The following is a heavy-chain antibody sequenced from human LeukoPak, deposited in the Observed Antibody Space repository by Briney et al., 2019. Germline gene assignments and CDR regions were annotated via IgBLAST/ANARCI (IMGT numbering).Heavy chain of an antibody. CDR1: GGSISSSSYY. J-gene: IGHJ5*02. D-gene: IGHD3-22*01. CDR3: ARDTKSITMIVGGFDP. Sequence: SSETLSLTCTVSGGSISSSSYYWGWIRQPPGKGLEWIGSIYYSGSTYYNPSLKSRVTISVDTSKNQFSLKLSSVTAADTAVYYCARDTKSITMIVGGFDPWGQGTLVTVSS. V-gene: IGHV4-39*07. CDR2: IYYSGST.